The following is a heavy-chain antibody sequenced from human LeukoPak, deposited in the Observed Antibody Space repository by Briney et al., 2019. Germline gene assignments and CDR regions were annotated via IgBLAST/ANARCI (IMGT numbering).Heavy chain of an antibody. J-gene: IGHJ5*02. D-gene: IGHD1-26*01. CDR3: AKKRGAAFYNWFDP. Sequence: GGSLRLSCAASGFTFSSFGMHWVRQAPGKGLEWVAYIRYDGRNKNHADSLEGRFTISRDNSKNALYLQIDSLRPEDTAVYYCAKKRGAAFYNWFDPWGQGALVTVSS. CDR2: IRYDGRNK. V-gene: IGHV3-30*02. CDR1: GFTFSSFG.